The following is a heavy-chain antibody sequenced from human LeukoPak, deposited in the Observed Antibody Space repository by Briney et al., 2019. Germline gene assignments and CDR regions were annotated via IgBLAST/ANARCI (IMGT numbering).Heavy chain of an antibody. V-gene: IGHV1-46*01. J-gene: IGHJ4*02. CDR1: GYTFTSYY. Sequence: ASVKVSCKASGYTFTSYYMHWVRQAPGQGLEWMGIINPSGGSTSYAQKFQGRVTMTRDTSTSTVYMELSSLRSEDTAVYYCARAQYCSSTSCYFGSEYYFDYWGQGTLVTVSS. CDR2: INPSGGST. CDR3: ARAQYCSSTSCYFGSEYYFDY. D-gene: IGHD2-2*01.